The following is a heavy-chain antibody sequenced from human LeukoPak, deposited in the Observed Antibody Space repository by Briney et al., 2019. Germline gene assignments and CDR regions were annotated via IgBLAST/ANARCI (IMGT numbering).Heavy chain of an antibody. J-gene: IGHJ4*02. CDR3: ARGDSSMIVVVITGLEY. CDR2: INPNSGGT. Sequence: ASVKVSCKASGYTFTGYYMHWVRQAPGQGLEWMGWINPNSGGTNYAQNFQGRVTMSTDTLTNTADMELTRLRSDDTAVYYCARGDSSMIVVVITGLEYWGQGTLVTVSS. D-gene: IGHD3-22*01. V-gene: IGHV1-2*02. CDR1: GYTFTGYY.